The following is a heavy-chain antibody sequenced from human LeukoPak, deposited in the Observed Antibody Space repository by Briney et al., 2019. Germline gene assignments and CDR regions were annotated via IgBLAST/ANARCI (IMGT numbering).Heavy chain of an antibody. J-gene: IGHJ1*01. V-gene: IGHV3-53*01. CDR2: IYSGGST. Sequence: GGSLRLSCTASGLTASSNYMSWVRQAPGKGLEWVSVIYSGGSTYYADSVKGRFTISRDNSKNTLYLQMNSLRAEDTAVYYCASQSYYDSSGYYLQWGQGALVTVSS. CDR1: GLTASSNY. CDR3: ASQSYYDSSGYYLQ. D-gene: IGHD3-22*01.